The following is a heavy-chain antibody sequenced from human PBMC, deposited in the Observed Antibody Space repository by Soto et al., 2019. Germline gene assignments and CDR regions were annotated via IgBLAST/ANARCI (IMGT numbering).Heavy chain of an antibody. CDR3: ARELGSSVDSSLDY. D-gene: IGHD6-6*01. CDR2: IYYSGST. CDR1: GGAISRGGYY. Sequence: PTETLSLTSTVSGGAISRGGYYWSWIRQKQGKGLESIGYIYYSGSTYYNPSLKSRVTISVDTSKNQFSLKLSSVTAADTAVYYCARELGSSVDSSLDYWGQGTLVTVSS. J-gene: IGHJ4*02. V-gene: IGHV4-31*03.